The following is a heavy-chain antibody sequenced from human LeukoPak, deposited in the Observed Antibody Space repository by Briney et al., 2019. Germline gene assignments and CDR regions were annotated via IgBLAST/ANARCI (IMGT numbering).Heavy chain of an antibody. D-gene: IGHD6-13*01. J-gene: IGHJ4*02. V-gene: IGHV3-23*01. CDR3: AIGGLAAAGIDY. Sequence: PGGSLRLSCAASGFTFTSYAMSWVRQARGKGLEGVSAISAGGENTDYADSVKGRLTISRDNSKNTLYLQMNSLRAEDTAVYYCAIGGLAAAGIDYWGQGNLVTVSS. CDR2: ISAGGENT. CDR1: GFTFTSYA.